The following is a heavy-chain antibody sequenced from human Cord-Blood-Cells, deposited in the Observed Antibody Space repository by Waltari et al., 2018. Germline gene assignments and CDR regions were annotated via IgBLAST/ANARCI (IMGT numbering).Heavy chain of an antibody. V-gene: IGHV4-39*01. CDR3: ARISGSGWYFDY. D-gene: IGHD6-19*01. Sequence: QLQLQESGPGLVKPSETLSLTCTVSGGSISSSSYYWGWIRQPPGKGLEWFGSIYYRWSTYHNPPVRSRVPISVDTSKNQFSLKLRSVTAADTAVYYCARISGSGWYFDYWGQGTLVTVSS. J-gene: IGHJ4*02. CDR1: GGSISSSSYY. CDR2: IYYRWST.